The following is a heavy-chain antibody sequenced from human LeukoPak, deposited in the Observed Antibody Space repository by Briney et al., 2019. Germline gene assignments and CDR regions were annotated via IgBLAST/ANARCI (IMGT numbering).Heavy chain of an antibody. J-gene: IGHJ4*02. CDR1: GGSISSSSYY. Sequence: PSETLSLACTVSGGSISSSSYYWGWIRQPPGKGLEWIGSIYYSGSTYYNPSLKSRVTISVDTSENQFSLKLSSVTAADTAVYYCARLKRIQLWLGFDYWGQEPLVTVS. V-gene: IGHV4-39*01. CDR2: IYYSGST. D-gene: IGHD5-18*01. CDR3: ARLKRIQLWLGFDY.